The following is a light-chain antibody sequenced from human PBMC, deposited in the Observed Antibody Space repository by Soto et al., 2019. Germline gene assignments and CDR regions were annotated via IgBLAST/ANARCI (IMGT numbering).Light chain of an antibody. V-gene: IGKV3-11*01. CDR1: QSVSSY. CDR3: QQRSNWLT. Sequence: EIVLTQSPATLSLSPGERATLSCRASQSVSSYLAWYQQKPGQAPRLLIYDASNRATGIPARFSGRGSGTDFTLTISSLEPDDFAVYYCQQRSNWLTFGGGTKVEIK. J-gene: IGKJ4*01. CDR2: DAS.